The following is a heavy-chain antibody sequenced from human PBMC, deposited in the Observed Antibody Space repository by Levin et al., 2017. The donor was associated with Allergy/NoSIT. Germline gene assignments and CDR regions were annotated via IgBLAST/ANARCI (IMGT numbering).Heavy chain of an antibody. CDR3: ARGDPDYFYYLDV. CDR2: INGDGSTS. V-gene: IGHV3-74*01. CDR1: GFTFGSYW. J-gene: IGHJ6*03. Sequence: GGSLRLSCAASGFTFGSYWMHWVRQVPGKGLVWVSRINGDGSTSTYADSVKGRFTISRDNAKNTLYLQVNSLRVEDTAVYYCARGDPDYFYYLDVWGKGTTVTVS.